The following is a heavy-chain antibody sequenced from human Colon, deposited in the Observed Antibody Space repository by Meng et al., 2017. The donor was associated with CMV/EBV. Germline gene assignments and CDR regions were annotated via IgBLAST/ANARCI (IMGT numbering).Heavy chain of an antibody. Sequence: GESLKISCAASRFSLGDYAMHWVRPAPGKGLEWVSVIAWDGDTFYYADSVKGRFTISRDVRKHSLSLDMDNVRPEDTAFYYCVKGGADLKWLLFDSWGPGTLVTVSS. J-gene: IGHJ5*01. CDR1: RFSLGDYA. D-gene: IGHD3-3*01. CDR3: VKGGADLKWLLFDS. V-gene: IGHV3-43D*03. CDR2: IAWDGDTF.